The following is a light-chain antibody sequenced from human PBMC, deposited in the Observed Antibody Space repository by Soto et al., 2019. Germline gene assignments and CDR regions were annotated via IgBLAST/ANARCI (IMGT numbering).Light chain of an antibody. J-gene: IGLJ1*01. CDR1: SSDVGGYNF. V-gene: IGLV2-14*01. Sequence: QSVLAQPASVSGSPGQSITISCTGTSSDVGGYNFVSWYQQQSGKAPKLMIHEVSNRPSGVSNRFSGSKSGNTASLTISGLQAEDEADYYRSSFTRSRAYVFGSGTKVTVL. CDR2: EVS. CDR3: SSFTRSRAYV.